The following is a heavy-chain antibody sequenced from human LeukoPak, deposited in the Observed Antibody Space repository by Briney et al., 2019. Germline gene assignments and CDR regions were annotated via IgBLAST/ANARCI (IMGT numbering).Heavy chain of an antibody. CDR3: ARDLGGVSDY. V-gene: IGHV1-2*02. J-gene: IGHJ4*02. D-gene: IGHD3-16*01. CDR1: GYTFISYS. Sequence: ASVKVSCKASGYTFISYSMNWVRQAPGQGLEWMGWINPNSGGTNYAQKFQGRVTMTRDTSISTAYMELSRLRSDDTAVYYCARDLGGVSDYWGQGTLVTVSS. CDR2: INPNSGGT.